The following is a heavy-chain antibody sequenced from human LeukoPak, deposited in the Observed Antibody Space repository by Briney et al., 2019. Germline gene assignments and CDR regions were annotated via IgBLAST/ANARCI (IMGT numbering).Heavy chain of an antibody. CDR1: GFTFSSFW. CDR2: ISGSGGTT. V-gene: IGHV3-23*01. Sequence: PGGSLRLSCAASGFTFSSFWMNWVRQAPGKGLEWVSVISGSGGTTYYADSVKGRFTISRDNSKNMLFLQMNSLRAEDTALSYCAKLTSLYFFDYWGQGTLVTVSS. J-gene: IGHJ4*02. CDR3: AKLTSLYFFDY.